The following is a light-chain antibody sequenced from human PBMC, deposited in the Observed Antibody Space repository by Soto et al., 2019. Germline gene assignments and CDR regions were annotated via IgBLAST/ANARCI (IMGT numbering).Light chain of an antibody. CDR1: SSDVGGYNY. CDR2: EVS. CDR3: SSYAGSNTVV. V-gene: IGLV2-8*01. Sequence: QSALTQPPSASGSPGQSVTISCTGTSSDVGGYNYVSWYQQHPGKPPKLMIYEVSKRPSGVPDRFSGSKSGNTASLTVAGLQAEDEADYYCSSYAGSNTVVFGGGTQLTVL. J-gene: IGLJ2*01.